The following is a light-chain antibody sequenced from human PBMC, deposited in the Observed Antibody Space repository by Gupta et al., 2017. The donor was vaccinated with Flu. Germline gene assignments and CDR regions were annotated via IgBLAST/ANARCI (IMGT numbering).Light chain of an antibody. Sequence: EIVLTLSPVTLSLSPGEPATLSCRARQSVNSNFLAWYQQKPGQAPRLLIYGASSRATGIPDRFSGSGSGTEFTLTISRLEPEDFAVYHCQPEGNFMYTFGQGTKMEIK. CDR1: QSVNSNF. J-gene: IGKJ2*01. CDR2: GAS. V-gene: IGKV3-20*01. CDR3: QPEGNFMYT.